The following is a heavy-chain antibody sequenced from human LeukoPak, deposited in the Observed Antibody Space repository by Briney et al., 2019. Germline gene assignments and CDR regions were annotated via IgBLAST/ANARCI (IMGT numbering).Heavy chain of an antibody. Sequence: SENLSLTCSVSGVSISSTSYYWRWIRQPPGRGLGWNRSVYKTDSTYYNPALKSRVSISVDTSRNQCSLKLSSVTAADTAVYYCARQISDYYYYYIDVWGQGTTVTVSS. J-gene: IGHJ6*03. CDR1: GVSISSTSYY. V-gene: IGHV4-39*01. CDR3: ARQISDYYYYYIDV. D-gene: IGHD3-10*01. CDR2: VYKTDST.